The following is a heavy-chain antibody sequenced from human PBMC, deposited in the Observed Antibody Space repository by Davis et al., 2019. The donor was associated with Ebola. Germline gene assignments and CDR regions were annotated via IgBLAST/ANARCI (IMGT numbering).Heavy chain of an antibody. CDR3: AKDRDGYSSSWFFDY. V-gene: IGHV3-74*01. CDR2: IKSDGSST. J-gene: IGHJ4*02. CDR1: GYTFRNYW. D-gene: IGHD6-13*01. Sequence: PGGSLRLSCAASGYTFRNYWMHWVRHAPGKGLVWVARIKSDGSSTSYADSVKGRFTISRDNAKNTLYLQMNSLRAEDTAVYYCAKDRDGYSSSWFFDYWGQGTLVTVSS.